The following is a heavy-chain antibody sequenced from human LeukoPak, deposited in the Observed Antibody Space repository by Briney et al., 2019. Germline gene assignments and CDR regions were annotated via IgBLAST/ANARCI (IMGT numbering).Heavy chain of an antibody. D-gene: IGHD5-24*01. V-gene: IGHV3-30*18. CDR3: AKDGYNSPFDY. CDR2: ISYDGSNK. Sequence: GGSLRLSCAASGFTFSSYGMHWVRQAPGKGPEWVAVISYDGSNKYYADSVKGRFTISRDNSKNTLYLQMNSLRAEDTAVYYCAKDGYNSPFDYWGQGTLVTVSS. J-gene: IGHJ4*02. CDR1: GFTFSSYG.